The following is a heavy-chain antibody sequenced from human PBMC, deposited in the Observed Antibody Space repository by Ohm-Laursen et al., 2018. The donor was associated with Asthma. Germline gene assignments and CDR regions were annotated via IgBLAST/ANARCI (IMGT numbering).Heavy chain of an antibody. V-gene: IGHV3-23*01. CDR2: ISGSGGST. CDR3: AKGIFGSSWFVHYFDY. D-gene: IGHD6-13*01. Sequence: GSLRLSCTASGFTFSSYAMSWVRQAPGKGLEWVSAISGSGGSTYYADSVKGRFTISRDNSKNTLYLQMNSLRAEDTAVYYCAKGIFGSSWFVHYFDYWGQGTLVTVSS. J-gene: IGHJ4*02. CDR1: GFTFSSYA.